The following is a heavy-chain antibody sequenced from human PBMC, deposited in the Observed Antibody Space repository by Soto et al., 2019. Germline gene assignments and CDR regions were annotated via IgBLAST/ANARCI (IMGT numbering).Heavy chain of an antibody. CDR2: INAGNGNT. D-gene: IGHD3-22*01. Sequence: ASVKVSCKASGYTFTSYAMHWVRQAPGQRLEWMGWINAGNGNTKYSQKFQGRVTITRDTSASTAYMELSSLRSEDTAVYYCARVPHRYSYYYDSSGYPGVYFDYWGQGTLVTVSS. CDR3: ARVPHRYSYYYDSSGYPGVYFDY. J-gene: IGHJ4*02. V-gene: IGHV1-3*01. CDR1: GYTFTSYA.